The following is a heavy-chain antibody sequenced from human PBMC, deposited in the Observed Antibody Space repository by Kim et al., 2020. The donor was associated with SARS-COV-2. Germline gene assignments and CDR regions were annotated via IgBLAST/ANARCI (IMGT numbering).Heavy chain of an antibody. V-gene: IGHV3-21*01. D-gene: IGHD6-19*01. CDR3: ARDERRGGWYLVAFDY. CDR2: ISSSSSYI. Sequence: GGSLRLSCAASGFTFSSYSMNWVRQAPGKGLEWVSSISSSSSYIYYADSVKGRFTISRDNAKNSLYLQMNSLRAEDTAVYYCARDERRGGWYLVAFDYWGQGTLVTVSS. CDR1: GFTFSSYS. J-gene: IGHJ4*02.